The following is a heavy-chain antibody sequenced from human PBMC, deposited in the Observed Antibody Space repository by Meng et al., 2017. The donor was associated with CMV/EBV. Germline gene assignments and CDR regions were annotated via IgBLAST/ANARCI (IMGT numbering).Heavy chain of an antibody. D-gene: IGHD3-22*01. CDR2: INHSGST. CDR3: AVGGGDSIGY. Sequence: SETLSLTCAVYGGSFSGYYWSWIRQPPGKGLEWIGEINHSGSTNYNPSLKSRVTITVDTSKNQFPLKLSSVTAADTAVYYCAVGGGDSIGYWGQGTLVTVSS. CDR1: GGSFSGYY. V-gene: IGHV4-34*01. J-gene: IGHJ4*02.